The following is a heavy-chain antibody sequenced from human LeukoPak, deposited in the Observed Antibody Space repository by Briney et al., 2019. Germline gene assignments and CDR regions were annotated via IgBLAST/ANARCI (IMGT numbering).Heavy chain of an antibody. J-gene: IGHJ3*02. CDR1: GFTVSSIH. CDR3: ARGGRGSAAVVAPRSFDI. V-gene: IGHV3-53*01. D-gene: IGHD3-22*01. CDR2: TYTGGSS. Sequence: GGSLRLSCAASGFTVSSIHMVWFRQAPGKGLEWVSVTYTGGSSYYADSVKGRFIISRDISKNTLYLQMNSLRAEDSALYYCARGGRGSAAVVAPRSFDIWGQGTMVTDSS.